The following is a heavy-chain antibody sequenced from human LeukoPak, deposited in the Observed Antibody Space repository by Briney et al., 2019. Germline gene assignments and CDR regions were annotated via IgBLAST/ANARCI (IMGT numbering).Heavy chain of an antibody. Sequence: APVKVSCKASGGTFSTYSISWVRQAPGQGLEWMGRIIPVLGIANYAQKFQGRVTITADKSTSTAYMELSSLRSEDTAVYYCAREYYGVSYYFDYWGQGTLVTVSS. V-gene: IGHV1-69*04. J-gene: IGHJ4*02. CDR1: GGTFSTYS. D-gene: IGHD4-17*01. CDR2: IIPVLGIA. CDR3: AREYYGVSYYFDY.